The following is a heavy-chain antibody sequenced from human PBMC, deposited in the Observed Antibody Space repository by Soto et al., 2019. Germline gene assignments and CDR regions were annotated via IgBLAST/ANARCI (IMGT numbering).Heavy chain of an antibody. V-gene: IGHV4-4*02. CDR1: GVSISSSSW. Sequence: SETLSLTCAVSGVSISSSSWWVWVRQPPGKGLEWIGGIYHSGTTNYNPSLKSRVTISVDKSKNHFSLRLTSVTAADTAVYYCARAAQLVKNWFDPWGQGTLVTVSS. CDR2: IYHSGTT. CDR3: ARAAQLVKNWFDP. J-gene: IGHJ5*02. D-gene: IGHD6-13*01.